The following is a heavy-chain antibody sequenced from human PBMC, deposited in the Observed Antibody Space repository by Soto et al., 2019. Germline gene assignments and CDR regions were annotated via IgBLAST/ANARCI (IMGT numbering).Heavy chain of an antibody. J-gene: IGHJ3*02. V-gene: IGHV1-69*02. D-gene: IGHD5-18*01. Sequence: GASVKVSCKASGGTFSSYTISWVRQAPGQGLEWMGRIIPILGIANYAQKFQGRVTITADKSTSTAYMELSSLRSEDTAVYYCARVTAMAPADDAFDIWGQGTMVTVSS. CDR2: IIPILGIA. CDR3: ARVTAMAPADDAFDI. CDR1: GGTFSSYT.